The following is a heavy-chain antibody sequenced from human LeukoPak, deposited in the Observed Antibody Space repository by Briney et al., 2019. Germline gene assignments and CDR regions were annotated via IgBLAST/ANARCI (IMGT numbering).Heavy chain of an antibody. V-gene: IGHV3-53*01. D-gene: IGHD3-10*01. Sequence: GGSLRLSCAASGFTVSSNFMSWVRQAPGKGLEWVSVIYSGGRTYYADSVKGRFTISRDNSKNTLYLQMNSLRAEDTAVYYCTGMSTVDPWGQGTLVTVSS. CDR1: GFTVSSNF. CDR3: TGMSTVDP. CDR2: IYSGGRT. J-gene: IGHJ5*02.